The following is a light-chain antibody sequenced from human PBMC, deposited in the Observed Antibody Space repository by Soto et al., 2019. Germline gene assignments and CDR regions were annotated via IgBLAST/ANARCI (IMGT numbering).Light chain of an antibody. J-gene: IGKJ2*01. CDR3: QQYGSSPYT. CDR2: GAS. CDR1: QSVSSSD. Sequence: EIVLTQSPGTLSLSPGEIATLSCRASQSVSSSDLAWYQQKPGQAPRLLIYGASSRATGIPDRFSGSGSGTDFTLTISRLEPEDVAVYYCQQYGSSPYTFGQGTKLEIK. V-gene: IGKV3-20*01.